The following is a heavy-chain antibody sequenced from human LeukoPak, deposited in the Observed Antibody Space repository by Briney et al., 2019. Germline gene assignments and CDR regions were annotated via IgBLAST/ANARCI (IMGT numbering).Heavy chain of an antibody. D-gene: IGHD2-15*01. Sequence: GGSPRLSCTASGFIFSGSWMAWIRQAPGKGPEWVAIIKKDGSEKYYVDSMKGRFTISRDNAKNSLFLQMNSLRAEDTAIYYCTTDTWYSAGHWGQGTLVTVSS. CDR3: TTDTWYSAGH. CDR1: GFIFSGSW. V-gene: IGHV3-7*03. J-gene: IGHJ4*02. CDR2: IKKDGSEK.